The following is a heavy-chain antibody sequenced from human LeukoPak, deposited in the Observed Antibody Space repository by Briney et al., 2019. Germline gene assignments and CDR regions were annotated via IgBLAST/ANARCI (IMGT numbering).Heavy chain of an antibody. CDR1: GGTFSSYA. Sequence: WASVKVSCKASGGTFSSYAISWARQAPGQGLEWMGRIIPIFGTANYAQKFQGRVTITTDESTSTAYMELSSLRSEDTAVYYCARDPPSTVTTGDYWGQGTLVTVSS. CDR2: IIPIFGTA. CDR3: ARDPPSTVTTGDY. V-gene: IGHV1-69*05. D-gene: IGHD4-17*01. J-gene: IGHJ4*02.